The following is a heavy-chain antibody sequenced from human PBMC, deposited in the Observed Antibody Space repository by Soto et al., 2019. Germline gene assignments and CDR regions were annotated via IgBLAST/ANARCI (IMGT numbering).Heavy chain of an antibody. CDR3: AKDRRVAAGLFDY. Sequence: GGSLRLSCAASGFTFSSYGMHWVRQAPGKGLEWVAVISYDGSNKYYADSVKGRFTISRDNSKNTLYLQMNSLRAEDTALYYCAKDRRVAAGLFDYWGQGTLVTVSS. J-gene: IGHJ4*02. D-gene: IGHD6-13*01. CDR1: GFTFSSYG. CDR2: ISYDGSNK. V-gene: IGHV3-30*18.